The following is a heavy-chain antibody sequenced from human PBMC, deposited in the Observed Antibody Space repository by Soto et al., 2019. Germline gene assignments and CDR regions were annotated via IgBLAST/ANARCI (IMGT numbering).Heavy chain of an antibody. J-gene: IGHJ4*02. CDR2: ISYDGSNK. D-gene: IGHD3-3*01. CDR1: GFTFSSYA. V-gene: IGHV3-30-3*01. Sequence: GGSLRPSCAASGFTFSSYAMHWVRQAPGKGLEWVAVISYDGSNKYYADSVKGRFTISRDNSKNTLYLQMHSLRGDDTAVYYCARVMRPFGVGVLFVDYGGQGTLVTVFS. CDR3: ARVMRPFGVGVLFVDY.